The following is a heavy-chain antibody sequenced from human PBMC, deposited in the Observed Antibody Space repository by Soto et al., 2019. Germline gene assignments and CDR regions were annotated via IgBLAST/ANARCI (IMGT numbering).Heavy chain of an antibody. CDR1: GFTFSSYG. V-gene: IGHV3-33*01. Sequence: GSLRLSCAASGFTFSSYGMHWVRQAPGKGLEWVAVIWYDGSNKYYADSVKGRFTISRDNSKNTLYLQMNSLRAEDTAVYYCARGQSGAQKRRNYYYNYGMDVWGQGTTVTLSS. D-gene: IGHD3-10*01. CDR2: IWYDGSNK. J-gene: IGHJ6*02. CDR3: ARGQSGAQKRRNYYYNYGMDV.